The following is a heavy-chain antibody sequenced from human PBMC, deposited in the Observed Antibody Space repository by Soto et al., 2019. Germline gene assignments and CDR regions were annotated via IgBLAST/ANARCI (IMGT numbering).Heavy chain of an antibody. CDR3: EAAVGPQH. Sequence: GSLRLSCAASGXPLTSNSLSWVRQAPGKGLEWVSVIYSGGSTYYEDSVKGRFTISSDNSKNTLYLQMNSLRAEDTAVYYCEAAVGPQHWGQGTLVTVS. CDR2: IYSGGST. V-gene: IGHV3-53*01. D-gene: IGHD6-13*01. J-gene: IGHJ1*01. CDR1: GXPLTSNS.